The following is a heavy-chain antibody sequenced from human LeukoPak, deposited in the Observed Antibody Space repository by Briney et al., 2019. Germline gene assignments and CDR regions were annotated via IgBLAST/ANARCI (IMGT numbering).Heavy chain of an antibody. CDR2: INPSGGGT. CDR1: GYTFTSYY. Sequence: ASVKVSCTASGYTFTSYYMHWVRQAPGQGLDWMGMINPSGGGTSYAQTFQGRVTMTRDTTTSTVYMELSSLRSEDTAVYHCARIHDSNYGFDYWGQGTLVTVSS. V-gene: IGHV1-46*03. J-gene: IGHJ4*02. D-gene: IGHD4-11*01. CDR3: ARIHDSNYGFDY.